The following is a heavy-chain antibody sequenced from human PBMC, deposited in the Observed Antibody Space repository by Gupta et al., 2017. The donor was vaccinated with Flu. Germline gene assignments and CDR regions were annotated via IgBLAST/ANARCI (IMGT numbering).Heavy chain of an antibody. CDR3: ARDGAGDCSGGSCYSWFDP. D-gene: IGHD2-15*01. CDR2: IKSDESSA. V-gene: IGHV3-74*01. J-gene: IGHJ5*02. Sequence: HWVRQAPGKGLVWVSRIKSDESSASYADSVKGRFIISRDNAKNTLYLQMNSLRAEDKAVYYCARDGAGDCSGGSCYSWFDPWGQGTLVTVS.